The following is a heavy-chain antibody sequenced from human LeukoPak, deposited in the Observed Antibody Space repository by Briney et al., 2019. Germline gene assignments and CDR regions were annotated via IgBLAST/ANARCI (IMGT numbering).Heavy chain of an antibody. J-gene: IGHJ4*02. CDR3: ARSTPPIGRSTYYFDY. Sequence: PGGSLRLSCVASGFTVSSNYMSWVRQAPGKGLEWVSVIYSSGTTYYADSVKGQFTISRDNSKNTLYLQMNSLRAEDTAVYYCARSTPPIGRSTYYFDYWGQGTLVTVSS. V-gene: IGHV3-53*01. D-gene: IGHD1-1*01. CDR1: GFTVSSNY. CDR2: IYSSGTT.